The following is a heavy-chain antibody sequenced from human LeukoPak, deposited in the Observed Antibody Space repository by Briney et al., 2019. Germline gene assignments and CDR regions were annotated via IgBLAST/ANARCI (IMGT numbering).Heavy chain of an antibody. V-gene: IGHV5-51*01. CDR2: TYAGHSDP. CDR3: ARLYDSSGYFYFDY. D-gene: IGHD3-22*01. J-gene: IGHJ4*02. CDR1: GYSFTSYW. Sequence: PGEYLKISCMLSGYSFTSYWFAWVGQMPGKGLEWMGITYAGHSDPRYSPSVQGRVTISADKSISTAYVQWSSLKASDTAMYYCARLYDSSGYFYFDYCGQGTLVTV.